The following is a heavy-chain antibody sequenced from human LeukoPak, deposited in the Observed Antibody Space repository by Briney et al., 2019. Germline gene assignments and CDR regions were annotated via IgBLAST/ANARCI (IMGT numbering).Heavy chain of an antibody. D-gene: IGHD6-19*01. CDR1: GFTFSCYAM. CDR3: ARGIAVADYYYYYGMDV. CDR2: IYHSGST. J-gene: IGHJ6*02. Sequence: PGGSLRLSCAASGFTFSCYAMSWVRQAPGKGLEWIGEIYHSGSTNYNPSLKSRVTISVDKSKNQFSLKLSSVTAADTAVYYCARGIAVADYYYYYGMDVWGQGTTVTVSS. V-gene: IGHV4-4*02.